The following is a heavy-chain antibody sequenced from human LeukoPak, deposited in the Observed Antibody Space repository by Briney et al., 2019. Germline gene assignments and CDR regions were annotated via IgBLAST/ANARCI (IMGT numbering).Heavy chain of an antibody. CDR1: GFTVSSNY. CDR3: ARVSRGPHPYYYDSSGYMDY. Sequence: GSLRLSCAASGFTVSSNYMGWVRQAPGKGLEWVSVIYSGGDTYYADSVKGRFTISRDNSKNMIYLEMSSLKAEDTAVYYCARVSRGPHPYYYDSSGYMDYWGQGTLVTVSS. J-gene: IGHJ4*02. CDR2: IYSGGDT. D-gene: IGHD3-22*01. V-gene: IGHV3-66*01.